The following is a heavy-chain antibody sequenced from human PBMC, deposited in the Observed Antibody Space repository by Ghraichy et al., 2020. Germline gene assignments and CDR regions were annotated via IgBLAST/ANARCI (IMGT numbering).Heavy chain of an antibody. V-gene: IGHV3-23*01. CDR3: AKKLRGTYGSNAFDI. J-gene: IGHJ3*02. CDR1: GFTFSSYA. CDR2: ISGSGGST. D-gene: IGHD3-16*01. Sequence: GGCLRLSCAASGFTFSSYAMSWVRQAPGKGLEWVSAISGSGGSTYYADSVKGRFTISRDNSKNTLYLQMNSLRAEDTAVYYCAKKLRGTYGSNAFDIWGQGTMVTVSS.